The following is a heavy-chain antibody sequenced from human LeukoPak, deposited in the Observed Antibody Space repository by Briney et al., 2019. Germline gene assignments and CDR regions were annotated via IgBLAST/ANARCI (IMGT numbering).Heavy chain of an antibody. CDR3: APRGGTMAWFDP. V-gene: IGHV2-5*01. D-gene: IGHD1-7*01. J-gene: IGHJ5*02. CDR2: IYGHDDK. Sequence: SGPTLVNPTQTLTLTCTFSGFSLTTSGVGVGWIRQPPGKALEWLALIYGHDDKRYSPSLNNRLTITKDTSKNQVVLTMTNMDPLDTATYYCAPRGGTMAWFDPWGQGTLVTVSS. CDR1: GFSLTTSGVG.